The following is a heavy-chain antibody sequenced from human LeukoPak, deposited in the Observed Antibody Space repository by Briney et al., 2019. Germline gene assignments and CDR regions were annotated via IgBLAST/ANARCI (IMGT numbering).Heavy chain of an antibody. D-gene: IGHD3-22*01. CDR1: GYTFTSYY. CDR2: INPSGGST. CDR3: AREGRVNYDSSGYSAFDI. J-gene: IGHJ3*02. Sequence: ASVKVSCKASGYTFTSYYMHWVRQAPGQGLEWMGIINPSGGSTSYAQKFQGRVTMTRDTSTSTVYMELSSLRSEDTAVYYCAREGRVNYDSSGYSAFDIWGQGTMVAVSS. V-gene: IGHV1-46*01.